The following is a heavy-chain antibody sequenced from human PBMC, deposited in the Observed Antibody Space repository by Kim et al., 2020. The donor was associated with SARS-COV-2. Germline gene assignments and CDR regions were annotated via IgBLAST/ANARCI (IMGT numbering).Heavy chain of an antibody. Sequence: GGSLRLSCTASGFTFSNAWMSWVRQAPGKGLEWVGRIKIKTDGGTTDYAAPVKGRFTISRDDSKNTLYLQMNSLKTEDTAIYYCTTHAYYVSSGFDYWGQGTLVTVSS. J-gene: IGHJ4*02. D-gene: IGHD3-22*01. CDR1: GFTFSNAW. CDR2: IKIKTDGGTT. V-gene: IGHV3-15*01. CDR3: TTHAYYVSSGFDY.